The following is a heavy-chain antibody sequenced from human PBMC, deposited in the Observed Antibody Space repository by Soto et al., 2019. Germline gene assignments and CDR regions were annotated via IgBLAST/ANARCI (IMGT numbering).Heavy chain of an antibody. CDR1: GFTFGDYA. CDR3: TRRSPLRSGQSL. V-gene: IGHV3-49*04. Sequence: GGSLRLSCTASGFTFGDYAMSWVRQAPGKGLEWVGFIRSKAYGGTTEYAASVKGRFTISRDDSKSIAYLQMNSLKTEDTAVYYCTRRSPLRSGQSLWGQGTLVTVSS. D-gene: IGHD2-15*01. J-gene: IGHJ4*02. CDR2: IRSKAYGGTT.